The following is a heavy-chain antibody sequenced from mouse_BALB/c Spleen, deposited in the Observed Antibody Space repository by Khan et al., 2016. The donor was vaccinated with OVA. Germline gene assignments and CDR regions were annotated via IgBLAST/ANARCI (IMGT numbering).Heavy chain of an antibody. Sequence: DLVKPGASVKLSCKASGYTFTSYWINWIKQRPGQGLEWIGRIAPGSGSTDYNEMLKGKATLTVDTSSSTVYIQLSSLSYEDSAVYFCSSKIYYGSSCYSIDYCGQGTSVTVSS. CDR1: GYTFTSYW. CDR2: IAPGSGST. J-gene: IGHJ4*01. CDR3: SSKIYYGSSCYSIDY. D-gene: IGHD1-1*01. V-gene: IGHV1S41*01.